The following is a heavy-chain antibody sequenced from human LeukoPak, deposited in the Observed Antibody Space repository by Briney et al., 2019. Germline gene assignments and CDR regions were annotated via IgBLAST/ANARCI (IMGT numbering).Heavy chain of an antibody. D-gene: IGHD1-26*01. J-gene: IGHJ3*02. CDR3: ARDRSGSYFPDAFDI. Sequence: SETLSLTCAVSDGSISSTTSYWGWIRQPPGKGLEWIRRIYYSGSTYYNPSLKSRVTISVDTSKNQFSLKLSSVTAADTAVYYCARDRSGSYFPDAFDIWGQGTMVTVSS. V-gene: IGHV4-39*07. CDR2: IYYSGST. CDR1: DGSISSTTSY.